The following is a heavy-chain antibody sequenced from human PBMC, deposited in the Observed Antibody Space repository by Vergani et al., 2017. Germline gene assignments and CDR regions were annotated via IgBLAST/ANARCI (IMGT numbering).Heavy chain of an antibody. V-gene: IGHV3-11*01. J-gene: IGHJ5*02. CDR1: GGSLRRGGYY. Sequence: QVQLPESGPGLVKPSQTLSLTRTVPGGSLRRGGYYLSWIRQPPGKGLEWVSYISSSGSTIYYADSVKGRFTIARDNAKHSLYMQMDSLGAEDTAVYYCASALYGWGSYYPWAPSWGQGTLVTVSS. CDR2: ISSSGSTI. D-gene: IGHD3-10*01. CDR3: ASALYGWGSYYPWAPS.